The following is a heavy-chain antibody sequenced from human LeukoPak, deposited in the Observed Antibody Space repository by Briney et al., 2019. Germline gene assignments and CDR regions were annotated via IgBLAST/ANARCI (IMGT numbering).Heavy chain of an antibody. D-gene: IGHD1-26*01. CDR1: GFTFSSYW. J-gene: IGHJ5*02. V-gene: IGHV3-7*03. CDR3: ARDRKWELPGAWFDP. CDR2: IKQDGSTK. Sequence: GGSLRLSCAASGFTFSSYWMSWVRQAPGKGLEWVANIKQDGSTKNYVDSVKGRFAISRGNAKNSLYLQMNSLRAEDTAVYYCARDRKWELPGAWFDPWGQGTLVTVSS.